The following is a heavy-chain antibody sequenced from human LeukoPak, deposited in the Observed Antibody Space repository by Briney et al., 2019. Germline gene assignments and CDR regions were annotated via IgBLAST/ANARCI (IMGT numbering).Heavy chain of an antibody. CDR1: GYTFTGYY. CDR3: ARRKLGINTWYFDL. CDR2: INPNSGGT. J-gene: IGHJ2*01. Sequence: ASVKVSCKASGYTFTGYYMHWVRQAPGQGLEWMGWINPNSGGTNYAQKFQGRVTMTRDTSISTAYMELSRLRSDDTAAYYCARRKLGINTWYFDLWGRGTLVTVSS. D-gene: IGHD7-27*01. V-gene: IGHV1-2*02.